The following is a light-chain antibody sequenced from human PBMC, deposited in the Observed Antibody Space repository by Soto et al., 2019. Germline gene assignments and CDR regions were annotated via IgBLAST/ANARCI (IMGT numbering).Light chain of an antibody. J-gene: IGLJ1*01. Sequence: QSALTQPPSVSGAPGQRLTISCTGSSSDVGGYNYVSWYQQHPGKAPKLMIYDVNRRPSGVPDRFSGSKSGNTASLTISGLQAEDEADYYCCSYAGSYTLVFGTGTKVTVL. CDR2: DVN. CDR1: SSDVGGYNY. V-gene: IGLV2-11*01. CDR3: CSYAGSYTLV.